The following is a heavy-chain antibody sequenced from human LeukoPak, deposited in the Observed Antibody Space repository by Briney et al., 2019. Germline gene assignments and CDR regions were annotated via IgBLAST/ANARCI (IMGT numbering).Heavy chain of an antibody. CDR2: MHYSGSN. J-gene: IGHJ5*02. V-gene: IGHV4-39*01. D-gene: IGHD6-6*01. CDR3: ARYSSSSGWFDP. Sequence: KPSETLSLTCTVSGGSISSSSYYWGWIRQSPGKGLEWIGSMHYSGSNSYNPSLKSRSTISVDTSKNQFSLKLNSVTAADTAIYYCARYSSSSGWFDPWGQGTLVTVSS. CDR1: GGSISSSSYY.